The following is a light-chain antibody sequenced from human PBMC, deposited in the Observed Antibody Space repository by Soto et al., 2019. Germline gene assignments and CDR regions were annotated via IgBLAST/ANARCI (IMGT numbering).Light chain of an antibody. CDR2: ENN. CDR3: GTWDSSLSAAV. Sequence: QSVLTQPPSVSAAPGQKVTISRSGTSSNIGNNDVSWYQQLPGTPPKIIIYENNKRPSGIPDRFSGSKSGTSATLGVTGLQTGDEADYYCGTWDSSLSAAVFGGGTQLTVL. CDR1: SSNIGNND. V-gene: IGLV1-51*02. J-gene: IGLJ7*01.